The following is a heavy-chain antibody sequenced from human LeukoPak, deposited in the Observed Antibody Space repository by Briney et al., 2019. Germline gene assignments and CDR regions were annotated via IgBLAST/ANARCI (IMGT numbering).Heavy chain of an antibody. CDR2: INPNSGGT. J-gene: IGHJ5*02. D-gene: IGHD3-10*01. CDR3: ARPMVRGVILPQGFWFDP. Sequence: ASVKVSCKASGYTFTSYYMHWVRQAPGQGLEWMGWINPNSGGTNYAQKFQGRVTMTRDTSISTAYMELSRLRSDDTAVYYCARPMVRGVILPQGFWFDPWGQGTLVTVSS. CDR1: GYTFTSYY. V-gene: IGHV1-2*02.